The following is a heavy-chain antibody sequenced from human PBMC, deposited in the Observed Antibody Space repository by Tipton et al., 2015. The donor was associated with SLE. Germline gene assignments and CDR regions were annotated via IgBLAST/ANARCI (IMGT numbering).Heavy chain of an antibody. V-gene: IGHV4-34*01. CDR3: PRQAPLYSSSRNWFDP. CDR2: INHSGSA. D-gene: IGHD6-13*01. CDR1: GESLSDYY. J-gene: IGHJ5*02. Sequence: TLSLTCAIYGESLSDYYWTWIRQSPGKGLEWIGQINHSGSANYHPSLKSRVTMSVDTSKNQFFLRLTSVTAADTGVYYCPRQAPLYSSSRNWFDPWGLGTLITVSS.